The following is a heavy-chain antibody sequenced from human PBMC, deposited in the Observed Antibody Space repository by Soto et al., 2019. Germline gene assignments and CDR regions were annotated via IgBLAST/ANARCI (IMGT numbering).Heavy chain of an antibody. CDR1: GGSISSTGYY. J-gene: IGHJ4*02. CDR3: ARSRGDSGYELDY. D-gene: IGHD5-12*01. CDR2: IFYSGST. Sequence: PSETLSLTCTVSGGSISSTGYYWGWIRQPPGKGLEWIGSIFYSGSTYYNPSLESRVTISVDTSKNQFSLKMRSVTAADTAVYYCARSRGDSGYELDYWGQGTLVTV. V-gene: IGHV4-39*01.